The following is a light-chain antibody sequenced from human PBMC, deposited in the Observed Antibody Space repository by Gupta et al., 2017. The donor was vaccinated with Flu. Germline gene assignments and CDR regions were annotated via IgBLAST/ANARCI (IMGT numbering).Light chain of an antibody. CDR2: DAS. V-gene: IGKV3-11*01. CDR1: QSVSTY. Sequence: EIVLTQSPATLSLSPGERATLFCRASQSVSTYLAWYQHKPGQAPRLLIYDASNRDTGIPARFSGSGYGKDVTLTNSSREPEDFAGYYCQKPSNWPPSTFGQGTRLEIK. J-gene: IGKJ2*01. CDR3: QKPSNWPPST.